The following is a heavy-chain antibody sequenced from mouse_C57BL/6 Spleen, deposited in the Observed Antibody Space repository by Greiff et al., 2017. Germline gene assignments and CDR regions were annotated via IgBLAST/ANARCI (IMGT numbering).Heavy chain of an antibody. Sequence: VKLMESGPGLAQPSQSLSITCTVSGFSLTSYGVHWVRQSPGKGLEWLGVIWSGGSTDYNAAFISGLSISKDNSKSQVFFKMNSLQADDTAIYYCARNFEGGDYAMDYWGQGTSVTVSS. J-gene: IGHJ4*01. V-gene: IGHV2-2*01. CDR2: IWSGGST. CDR1: GFSLTSYG. CDR3: ARNFEGGDYAMDY.